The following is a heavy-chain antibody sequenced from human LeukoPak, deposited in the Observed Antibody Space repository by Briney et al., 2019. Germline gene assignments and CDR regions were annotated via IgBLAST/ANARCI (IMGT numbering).Heavy chain of an antibody. D-gene: IGHD6-19*01. CDR2: IYYSGST. J-gene: IGHJ6*02. CDR1: GGPISSGGYY. V-gene: IGHV4-31*03. CDR3: ARDLETGSSGQDYYYYGMDV. Sequence: PSQTLSLTCTVSGGPISSGGYYWSWIRQHPGKGLEWIGYIYYSGSTYYNPSLKSRVTISVDTSKNQFSLKLSSVTAADTAVYYCARDLETGSSGQDYYYYGMDVWGQGTTVTVSS.